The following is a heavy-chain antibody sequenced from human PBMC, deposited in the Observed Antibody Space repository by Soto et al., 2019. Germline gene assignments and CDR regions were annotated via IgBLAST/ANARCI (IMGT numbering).Heavy chain of an antibody. V-gene: IGHV3-64D*08. Sequence: GGSLRLSCSASGFTFKTFSMHWVRQAPGKGLEYVSAITNGGTISYADSVKGRFIISRDNSKNTLFLHMTSLRTDDTAVYYCVSLLMLEGYHDTDVWGQGTTVTVSS. J-gene: IGHJ6*02. CDR3: VSLLMLEGYHDTDV. CDR2: ITNGGTI. D-gene: IGHD6-13*01. CDR1: GFTFKTFS.